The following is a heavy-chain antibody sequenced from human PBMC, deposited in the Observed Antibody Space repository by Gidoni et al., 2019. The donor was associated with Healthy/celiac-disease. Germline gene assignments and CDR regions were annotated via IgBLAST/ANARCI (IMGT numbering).Heavy chain of an antibody. J-gene: IGHJ3*02. Sequence: QVQLQQWGAGLLKPSETLSLTCAVYGGSFSGYYWRWIRQPPGKGLEWIGEINHSGSTNYNPSLKSRVTISVDTSKNQFSLKLSSVTAADTAVYYCARVNRIAARPRAFDIWGQGTMVTVSS. V-gene: IGHV4-34*01. CDR3: ARVNRIAARPRAFDI. CDR2: INHSGST. D-gene: IGHD6-6*01. CDR1: GGSFSGYY.